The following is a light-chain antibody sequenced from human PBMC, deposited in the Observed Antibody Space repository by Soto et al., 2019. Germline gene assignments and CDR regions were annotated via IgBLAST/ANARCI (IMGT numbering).Light chain of an antibody. J-gene: IGKJ2*01. CDR2: GAS. CDR3: QQYGSSPMYT. Sequence: DIVLTQSPGTLSFSPGERATLSCRASQRVSSSYLAWYQQKPGQAPRLLIYGASSRATGIPDRFSGSGSGTDFTLTISRLEPEDFAVYYCQQYGSSPMYTFGQGTKLEIK. CDR1: QRVSSSY. V-gene: IGKV3-20*01.